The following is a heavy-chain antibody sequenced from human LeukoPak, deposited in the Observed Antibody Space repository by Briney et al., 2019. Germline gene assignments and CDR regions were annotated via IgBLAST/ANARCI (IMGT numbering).Heavy chain of an antibody. CDR3: AKGATISFRFDY. CDR2: ISGSGGSA. D-gene: IGHD5-12*01. Sequence: GGSLRLSCAASGFTFSSYGMSWVRQAPGKGLEWVSAISGSGGSAYYADSVKGRFTISRDNSKNTLYLQMNSLRAEDTAVYYCAKGATISFRFDYWGQGTLVTVSS. V-gene: IGHV3-23*01. CDR1: GFTFSSYG. J-gene: IGHJ4*02.